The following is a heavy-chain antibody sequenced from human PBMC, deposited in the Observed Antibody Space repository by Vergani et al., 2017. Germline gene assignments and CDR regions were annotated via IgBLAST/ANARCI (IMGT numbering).Heavy chain of an antibody. D-gene: IGHD3-10*01. Sequence: EVQLLESGGGLVQPGGSLTLSCVASGFTFGYYAMDWFRQAPGQGLGWVGGIRSKAYGQATIYAASVKGRFTISRDDSKSIAYLQMNNLQTEDTAMYYCVRDQVTMLRGSDALDIWGQGTMVTVSS. J-gene: IGHJ3*02. V-gene: IGHV3-49*03. CDR2: IRSKAYGQAT. CDR3: VRDQVTMLRGSDALDI. CDR1: GFTFGYYA.